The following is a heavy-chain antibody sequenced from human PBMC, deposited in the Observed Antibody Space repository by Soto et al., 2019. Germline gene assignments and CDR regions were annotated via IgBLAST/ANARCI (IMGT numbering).Heavy chain of an antibody. D-gene: IGHD2-15*01. CDR3: ARSSFWRYGGNMLHPGYFDV. J-gene: IGHJ2*01. CDR2: FYYGATT. V-gene: IGHV4-39*01. Sequence: PSETLSLTCTVSGGSISGSTNYWGWIRQPPGKGLEWIGSFYYGATTYYHPSLKSRVTISVDTSKNQFSLNLTSLTAADTAVYYCARSSFWRYGGNMLHPGYFDVWGRGTLVTVSS. CDR1: GGSISGSTNY.